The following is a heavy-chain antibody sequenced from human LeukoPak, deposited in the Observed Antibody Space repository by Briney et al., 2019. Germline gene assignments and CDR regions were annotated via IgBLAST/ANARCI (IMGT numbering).Heavy chain of an antibody. V-gene: IGHV4-30-4*08. CDR2: IYYSGST. J-gene: IGHJ6*02. CDR1: GGSISNYY. Sequence: PSETLSLTCTVSGGSISNYYWSWIRQPPGKGLEWIGYIYYSGSTYYNPSLKSRVTISVDTSKNQFSLKLSSVTAADTAVYYCARDAPDSSGLDVWGQGTTVTVSS. CDR3: ARDAPDSSGLDV. D-gene: IGHD3-22*01.